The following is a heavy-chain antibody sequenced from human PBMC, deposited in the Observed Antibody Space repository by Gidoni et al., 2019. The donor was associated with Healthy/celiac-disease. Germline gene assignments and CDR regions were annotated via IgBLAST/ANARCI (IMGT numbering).Heavy chain of an antibody. J-gene: IGHJ6*02. CDR2: IIPIFGTA. CDR1: GGTFSSYA. Sequence: QVQLGQSGAEVKKPGSSVKFSVKAPGGTFSSYAISWVRQAPGQGLEWMGGIIPIFGTANYAQRFQGRVTITADESTSTAYMELSSLRSEDTAVYYCARPKSDSSSWSNYYYYGMDVWGQGTTVTVSS. CDR3: ARPKSDSSSWSNYYYYGMDV. D-gene: IGHD6-13*01. V-gene: IGHV1-69*01.